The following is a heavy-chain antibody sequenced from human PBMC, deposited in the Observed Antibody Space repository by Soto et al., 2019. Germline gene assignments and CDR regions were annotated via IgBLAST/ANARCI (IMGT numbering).Heavy chain of an antibody. Sequence: SETLSLTCTVSGGSISGYHWSWIRQSPGKGLEWIGYIYYSGSTNYNPSLKSRVTLSIDTSKKQFSLKLSSVTAADTAVYYCARLSPYGSGSYYDYYYGMDVWGQGTTVTVSS. V-gene: IGHV4-59*01. CDR3: ARLSPYGSGSYYDYYYGMDV. D-gene: IGHD3-10*01. CDR1: GGSISGYH. J-gene: IGHJ6*02. CDR2: IYYSGST.